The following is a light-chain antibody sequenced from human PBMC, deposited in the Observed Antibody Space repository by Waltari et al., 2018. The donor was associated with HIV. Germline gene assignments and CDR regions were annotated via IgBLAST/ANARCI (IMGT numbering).Light chain of an antibody. V-gene: IGKV3-20*01. CDR2: DAS. Sequence: VLTQSPGTLSLSPGQGATLYCRASQSITTNYLAWYQLKPGRAPRLLIHDASTRATGIPDRFSGSGSRTDFTLTISRLEPEDFAVYYCLQYGPSWTFGQGTKVEIK. CDR3: LQYGPSWT. CDR1: QSITTNY. J-gene: IGKJ1*01.